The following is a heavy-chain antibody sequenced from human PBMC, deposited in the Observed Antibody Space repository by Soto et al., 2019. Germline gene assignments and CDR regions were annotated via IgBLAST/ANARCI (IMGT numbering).Heavy chain of an antibody. CDR2: IYYGST. CDR1: GGSISSGGYS. CDR3: ARTPDI. Sequence: SETLSLTCAVSGGSISSGGYSWSWIRQPPGKGLEWIGYIYYGSTYYNPSLKSRVTISVDRSKNQFSLKLSSVTAADTAVYYCARTPDIWGQGTMVTVSS. J-gene: IGHJ3*02. V-gene: IGHV4-30-2*01.